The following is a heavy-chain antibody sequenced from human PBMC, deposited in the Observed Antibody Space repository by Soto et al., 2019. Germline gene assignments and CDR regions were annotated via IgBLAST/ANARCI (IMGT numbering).Heavy chain of an antibody. CDR2: IYYSGST. Sequence: SETLSLTCTVSGGSVSSGSYYWSWIRQPPGKGLEWIGYIYYSGSTNYNPSLKSRVTISVDTSKNQFSLKLSSVTAADTAVYYCARALAERAHGLDYWGQGTLVTVSS. CDR3: ARALAERAHGLDY. J-gene: IGHJ4*02. D-gene: IGHD2-15*01. V-gene: IGHV4-61*01. CDR1: GGSVSSGSYY.